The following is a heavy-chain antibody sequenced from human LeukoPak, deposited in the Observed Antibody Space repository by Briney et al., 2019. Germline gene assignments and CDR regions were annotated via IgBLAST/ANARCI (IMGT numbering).Heavy chain of an antibody. D-gene: IGHD1-26*01. CDR3: AKTSAGITGGYFDY. CDR1: GFTFSSYA. J-gene: IGHJ4*02. CDR2: INDSGGNT. Sequence: SGGSLRLSCAASGFTFSSYAMSWVRQAPGKGLVWVSLINDSGGNTYYADSVKGRFTISRDNSKNTLFLQMSSLRAEDTAVYYCAKTSAGITGGYFDYWGQGTLVTVSS. V-gene: IGHV3-23*01.